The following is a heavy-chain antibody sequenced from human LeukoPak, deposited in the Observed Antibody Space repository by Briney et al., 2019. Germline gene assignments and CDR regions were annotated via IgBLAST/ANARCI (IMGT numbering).Heavy chain of an antibody. D-gene: IGHD1-26*01. CDR3: AKDPDIVGATTPDY. CDR1: GFTFSSYA. CDR2: ISGSGGST. J-gene: IGHJ4*02. Sequence: GGSLRLSCAASGFTFSSYAMSWVRQAPGQGLEWVSAISGSGGSTYYADSVKGRFTISRDNSKNTLYLQMNSLGAEDTAVYYCAKDPDIVGATTPDYWGQGTLVTVSS. V-gene: IGHV3-23*01.